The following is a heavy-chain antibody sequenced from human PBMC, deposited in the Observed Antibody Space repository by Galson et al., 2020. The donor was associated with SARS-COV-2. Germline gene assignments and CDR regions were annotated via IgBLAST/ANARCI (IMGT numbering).Heavy chain of an antibody. D-gene: IGHD1-1*01. V-gene: IGHV3-49*04. CDR1: GFTFGDYG. Sequence: GGSLRLSCTASGFTFGDYGLSWVRHAPGKGLEWVAYIRGKTHGATTKYAAAVKDRVTISRDDSKSISYLQMISLKTEDPGVYYCTRGLGEGYNYCFDYWGQGARVTVSS. J-gene: IGHJ4*02. CDR3: TRGLGEGYNYCFDY. CDR2: IRGKTHGATT.